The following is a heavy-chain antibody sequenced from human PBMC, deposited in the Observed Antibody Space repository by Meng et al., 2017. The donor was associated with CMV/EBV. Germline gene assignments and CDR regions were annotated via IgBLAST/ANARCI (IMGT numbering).Heavy chain of an antibody. CDR3: ASYTFPGQNSSSWCFYYYGMDV. CDR2: INPNSGGT. Sequence: ASVKVSCKASGYTFTGYYMHWVRQAPGQGLEWMGWINPNSGGTNYAQKFQGRVTMTRDTSISTAYMELSRLRSDDTAVYYCASYTFPGQNSSSWCFYYYGMDVWGQGTTVTVSS. V-gene: IGHV1-2*02. J-gene: IGHJ6*02. CDR1: GYTFTGYY. D-gene: IGHD6-13*01.